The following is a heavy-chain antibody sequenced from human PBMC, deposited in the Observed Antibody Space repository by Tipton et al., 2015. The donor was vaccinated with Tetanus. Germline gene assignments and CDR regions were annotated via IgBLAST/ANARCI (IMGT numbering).Heavy chain of an antibody. CDR1: GGSTHSYY. D-gene: IGHD2-15*01. V-gene: IGHV4-4*07. CDR2: IYSGGST. CDR3: ARVLRYSTSVGWDDAFDI. Sequence: TLSLTCTVSGGSTHSYYWSWIRQSAGKGLEWIGRIYSGGSTNYNPSLKSRVTMSMATAKNQLSLKLNSVTVADTAVDFCARVLRYSTSVGWDDAFDIWGQGAKVTVSS. J-gene: IGHJ3*02.